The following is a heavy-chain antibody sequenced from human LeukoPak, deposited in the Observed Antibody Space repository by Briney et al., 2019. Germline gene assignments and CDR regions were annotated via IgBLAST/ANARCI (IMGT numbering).Heavy chain of an antibody. J-gene: IGHJ4*02. CDR1: GFRFSQYG. CDR3: AQGLYYFDY. V-gene: IGHV3-23*01. Sequence: GGSLRLSCAASGFRFSQYGMSWVRQAPGKGLEWVSGISENGDNTYYADSVKGRFTISRDNSRDTLYLQMNSLRGEDTAVYYCAQGLYYFDYWGQGTLVTVSS. D-gene: IGHD4/OR15-4a*01. CDR2: ISENGDNT.